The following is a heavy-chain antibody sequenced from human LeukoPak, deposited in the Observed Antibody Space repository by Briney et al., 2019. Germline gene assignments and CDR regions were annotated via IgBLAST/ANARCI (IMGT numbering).Heavy chain of an antibody. Sequence: GGSLRPSCAASGFTFSDYYMSWIRQAPGKGLEWVSYISSSGSTIYYADSVKGRFTISRDNAKNSLYLQMNSLRAEDTAVYYCAREVPPERWLQWPSAFDIWGQGTMVTVSS. V-gene: IGHV3-11*01. J-gene: IGHJ3*02. CDR2: ISSSGSTI. CDR3: AREVPPERWLQWPSAFDI. CDR1: GFTFSDYY. D-gene: IGHD5-24*01.